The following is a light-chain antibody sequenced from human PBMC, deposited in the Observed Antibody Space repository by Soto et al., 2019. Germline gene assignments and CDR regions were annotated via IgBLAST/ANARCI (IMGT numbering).Light chain of an antibody. CDR3: QQYYTYWHM. V-gene: IGKV1-5*01. CDR2: DAS. Sequence: GDRVTITCRASQSISSSLAWYQQKPGKAPNLLIYDASTLESGVPSTFSGSGSGTEFTLTISSLQPDDFATYYCQQYYTYWHMFGQGTKVDIK. J-gene: IGKJ1*01. CDR1: QSISSS.